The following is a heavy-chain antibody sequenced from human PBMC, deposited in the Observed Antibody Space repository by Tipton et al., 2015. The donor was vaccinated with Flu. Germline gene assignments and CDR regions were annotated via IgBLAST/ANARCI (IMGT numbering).Heavy chain of an antibody. CDR2: IWYDGSNK. Sequence: QLVQSGGGVVQPGRSLRLSCAASGFTFSSYGMHWVRQAPGKGLEWVAVIWYDGSNKYYADSVKGRFTISRDNSKNTLYLQMNSLRAEDTAVYYCARARAMATIFGGMDVWGQGTTVTVSS. CDR1: GFTFSSYG. D-gene: IGHD3-3*01. J-gene: IGHJ6*02. CDR3: ARARAMATIFGGMDV. V-gene: IGHV3-33*01.